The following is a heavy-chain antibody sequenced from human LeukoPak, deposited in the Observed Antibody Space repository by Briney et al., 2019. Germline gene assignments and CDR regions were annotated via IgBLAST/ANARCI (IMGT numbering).Heavy chain of an antibody. D-gene: IGHD1-26*01. CDR2: NYTSGST. Sequence: PSETLSLTCTVSGGSISSSTYYWSWIRQPAGKGLEWIGRNYTSGSTNYNPSLKSRVTMSVDTSKNQFSLKLSSVTAADTAVYYCARAGGSYYGDYYDMDVWGKGTTVTVSS. V-gene: IGHV4-61*02. CDR1: GGSISSSTYY. J-gene: IGHJ6*03. CDR3: ARAGGSYYGDYYDMDV.